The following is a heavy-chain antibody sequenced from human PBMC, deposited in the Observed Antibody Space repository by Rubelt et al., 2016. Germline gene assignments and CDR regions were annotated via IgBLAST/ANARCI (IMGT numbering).Heavy chain of an antibody. Sequence: VHLVESGGGLVQPGGSVRLSCAASGFSFVTYEIHWVRQAPGKGLEWVALISPDGSGKFYADSVKGRFTISRDNSKSTVYLKMNGLRPDDTAVYYWTRQISACEGDDWGQGQVVTVSS. CDR1: GFSFVTYE. CDR3: TRQISACEGDD. J-gene: IGHJ4*02. V-gene: IGHV3-30*03. CDR2: ISPDGSGK. D-gene: IGHD6-25*01.